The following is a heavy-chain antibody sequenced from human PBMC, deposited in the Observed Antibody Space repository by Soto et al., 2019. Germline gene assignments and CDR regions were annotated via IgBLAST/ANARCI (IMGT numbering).Heavy chain of an antibody. V-gene: IGHV1-8*01. Sequence: GASVKVSCKASGYTFTSYDINWVRQATGQGLEWMGWMNPNSGNTGYAQKFQGRVTMTRNTSISTAYMELSSLRSEDTAVYYFAREVVVVPATLPRARDYWGQGTLVTVSS. CDR1: GYTFTSYD. J-gene: IGHJ4*02. CDR3: AREVVVVPATLPRARDY. CDR2: MNPNSGNT. D-gene: IGHD2-2*01.